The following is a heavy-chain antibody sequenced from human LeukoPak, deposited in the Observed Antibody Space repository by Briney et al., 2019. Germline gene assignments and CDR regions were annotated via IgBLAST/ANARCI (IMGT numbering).Heavy chain of an antibody. V-gene: IGHV3-21*01. CDR3: ARGAGSKAYYYYYMDV. D-gene: IGHD2-15*01. CDR1: GFTFSSYS. CDR2: ISSSSSYI. J-gene: IGHJ6*03. Sequence: GGSLRLSCAASGFTFSSYSMNWVRQAPGKGLEWVSSISSSSSYIYYADSVKGRFTISRDNAKNSLYLQMSSLRAEDTAVYYCARGAGSKAYYYYYMDVWGKGTTVTVSS.